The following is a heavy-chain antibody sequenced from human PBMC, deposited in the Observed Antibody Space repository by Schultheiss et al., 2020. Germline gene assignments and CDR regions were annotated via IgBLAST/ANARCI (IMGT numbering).Heavy chain of an antibody. CDR3: ASKGYYDSSGPFDY. J-gene: IGHJ4*02. V-gene: IGHV4-39*07. Sequence: SETLSLTCTVSGGSISSYYWGWVRQPPGKGLEWIGSIYYSGSTYYNPSLKSRVTISVDTSKNQFSLKLSSVTAADTAVYYCASKGYYDSSGPFDYWGQGTLVTVSS. CDR1: GGSISSYY. CDR2: IYYSGST. D-gene: IGHD3-22*01.